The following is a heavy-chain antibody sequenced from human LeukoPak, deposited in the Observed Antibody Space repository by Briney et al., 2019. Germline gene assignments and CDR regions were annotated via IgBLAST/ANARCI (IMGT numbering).Heavy chain of an antibody. CDR3: ARVRCSGGSCPFDY. D-gene: IGHD2-15*01. CDR2: INWNGGST. V-gene: IGHV3-20*04. J-gene: IGHJ4*02. CDR1: GFTFDDYG. Sequence: PGGSLRLSCAASGFTFDDYGMSWVRQAPGKGLEWVSGINWNGGSTGYADSVKGRFTISRDNAKNSLYLQMNSLRAEDTALYYCARVRCSGGSCPFDYWGQGTLATVSS.